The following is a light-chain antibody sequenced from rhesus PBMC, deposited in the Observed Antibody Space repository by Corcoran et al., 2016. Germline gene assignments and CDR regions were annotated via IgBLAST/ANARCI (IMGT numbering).Light chain of an antibody. Sequence: DVVMTQSPLSLPVTLGQPASISCRSSQSLVPSDGKTYLNWLQTKPGQPPRCQIYKVSNRDSGVPDRFSGSGAGTDCTLKSSRVEAEDVGVYYCMQGTHWPYSVGQGTKVEIK. CDR3: MQGTHWPYS. CDR1: QSLVPSDGKTY. J-gene: IGKJ2*01. V-gene: IGKV2S9*01. CDR2: KVS.